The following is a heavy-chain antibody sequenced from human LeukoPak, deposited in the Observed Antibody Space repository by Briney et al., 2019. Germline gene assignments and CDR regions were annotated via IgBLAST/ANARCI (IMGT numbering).Heavy chain of an antibody. CDR3: ARRVGEDSYGFGFALDY. CDR1: GGSISSSSYY. V-gene: IGHV4-39*07. D-gene: IGHD5-18*01. J-gene: IGHJ4*02. CDR2: IYCSGST. Sequence: PSGTLSLTCTVSGGSISSSSYYWGWIRQPPGKGLEWIGSIYCSGSTYYNPSLKSRVTISVDTSKNQFSLKLSSVTAADTAVYYCARRVGEDSYGFGFALDYWGQGTLVTVSS.